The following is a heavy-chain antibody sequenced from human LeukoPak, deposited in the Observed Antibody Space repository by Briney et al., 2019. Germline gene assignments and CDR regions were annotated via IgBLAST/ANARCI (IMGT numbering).Heavy chain of an antibody. Sequence: ESGPTLVKPTQTLTLTCTFSGFSLRSNAVGVGWIRQPPGKALEWLALIYGDDNKRYSPSLKSRLTVTKDSSKNQVVLTMTNMDPEDTATYFCAHDDPGYYGMDIWGKGTTVTVSS. D-gene: IGHD1-1*01. CDR3: AHDDPGYYGMDI. J-gene: IGHJ6*04. CDR2: IYGDDNK. V-gene: IGHV2-5*02. CDR1: GFSLRSNAVG.